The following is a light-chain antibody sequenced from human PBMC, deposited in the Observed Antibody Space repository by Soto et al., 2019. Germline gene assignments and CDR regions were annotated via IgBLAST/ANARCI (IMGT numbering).Light chain of an antibody. J-gene: IGKJ1*01. V-gene: IGKV1-39*01. CDR2: AAS. CDR1: QSISSY. CDR3: QQSHSTPWT. Sequence: DIQMTQSPSSLSASVGDRVTITCRASQSISSYLSWYQHKPGKAPKLLIYAASSLQSGVPSRFSGSGSGTDFTLTISSLQPEDFATYYCQQSHSTPWTFGQGTKVEIK.